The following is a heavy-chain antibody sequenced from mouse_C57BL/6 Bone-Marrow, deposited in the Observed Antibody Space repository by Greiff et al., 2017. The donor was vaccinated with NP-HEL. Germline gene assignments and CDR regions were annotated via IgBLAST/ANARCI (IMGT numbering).Heavy chain of an antibody. J-gene: IGHJ4*01. CDR1: GFNIKDYY. V-gene: IGHV14-2*01. CDR3: ARDYGSFYYYAMDY. D-gene: IGHD1-1*01. CDR2: IDPEDGET. Sequence: EVKLMESGAELVKPGASVKLSCTASGFNIKDYYMHWVKQRTEQGLEWIGRIDPEDGETKYAPKFKGKATITADTSSNTAYLQLSSLTSEDTAVYYCARDYGSFYYYAMDYWGQGTSVTVSS.